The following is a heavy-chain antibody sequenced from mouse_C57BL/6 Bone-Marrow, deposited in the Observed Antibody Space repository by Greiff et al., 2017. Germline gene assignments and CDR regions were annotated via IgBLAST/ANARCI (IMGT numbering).Heavy chain of an antibody. Sequence: VQLQQSGPGLVKPGASVKLSCKASGYTFTSYDINWVQQRPGQGLEWIGWIYPRDGSTKYNEKFKGKATLTVDTSSSTAYMELHSLTSEDSAVYFCARLEFDGSSGDWYFDDWGTGTTVTVSA. D-gene: IGHD1-1*01. CDR3: ARLEFDGSSGDWYFDD. V-gene: IGHV1-85*01. CDR2: IYPRDGST. J-gene: IGHJ1*03. CDR1: GYTFTSYD.